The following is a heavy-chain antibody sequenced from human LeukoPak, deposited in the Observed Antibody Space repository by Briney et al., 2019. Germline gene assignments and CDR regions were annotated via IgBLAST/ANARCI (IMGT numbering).Heavy chain of an antibody. Sequence: GGSLRLSCAASGFTFDDYAMSWVRQPPGKGREWVPGINWNGGSTVYADSVKGRFTISRDNPKNSLYLQMNSLRAEDTAFYYCAREGMAGRGLFDCWGQGTLVTVSS. J-gene: IGHJ4*02. V-gene: IGHV3-20*04. D-gene: IGHD5-24*01. CDR3: AREGMAGRGLFDC. CDR1: GFTFDDYA. CDR2: INWNGGST.